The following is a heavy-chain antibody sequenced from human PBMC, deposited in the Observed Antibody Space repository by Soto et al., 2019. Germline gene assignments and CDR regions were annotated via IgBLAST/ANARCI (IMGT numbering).Heavy chain of an antibody. J-gene: IGHJ4*02. CDR3: AKRGYSYGPFDY. Sequence: GGSLRLSCAASGFILSTYGMHWVRQAPGKGLEWVAMISHDGNAQYYVDSVKGRFSVSRDTSKNTLHLHMNSLRAEDTAVYYCAKRGYSYGPFDYWGQGTLVTVSS. D-gene: IGHD5-18*01. V-gene: IGHV3-30*18. CDR1: GFILSTYG. CDR2: ISHDGNAQ.